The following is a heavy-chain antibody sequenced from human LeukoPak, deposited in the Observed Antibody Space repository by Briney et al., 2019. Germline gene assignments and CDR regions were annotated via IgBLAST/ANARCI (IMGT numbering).Heavy chain of an antibody. D-gene: IGHD2-21*01. CDR1: GGSISSSNW. CDR2: IYHTGST. V-gene: IGHV4-4*02. Sequence: SGTLSLTCAVSGGSISSSNWWNWVRQPPEKGLEWIGEIYHTGSTNYNPSLKSRVTISLDKSKNQFFLKLSSVTAADTAVYYCASTSGRYCGGDCQHYWGQGTLVTVSS. J-gene: IGHJ4*02. CDR3: ASTSGRYCGGDCQHY.